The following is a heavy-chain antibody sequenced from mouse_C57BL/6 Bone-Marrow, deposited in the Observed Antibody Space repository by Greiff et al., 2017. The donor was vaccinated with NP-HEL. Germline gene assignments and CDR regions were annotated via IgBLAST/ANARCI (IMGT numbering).Heavy chain of an antibody. V-gene: IGHV1-80*01. CDR2: IYPGDGDT. CDR3: ARIYYGYLFDY. D-gene: IGHD2-2*01. CDR1: GYAFSSYW. Sequence: VQVVESGAELVKPGASVKISCKASGYAFSSYWMNWVKQRPGKGLEWIGQIYPGDGDTNYNGKFKGKATLTADKSSSTAYMQLSSLTSEDSAVYFCARIYYGYLFDYWGQGTTLTVSS. J-gene: IGHJ2*01.